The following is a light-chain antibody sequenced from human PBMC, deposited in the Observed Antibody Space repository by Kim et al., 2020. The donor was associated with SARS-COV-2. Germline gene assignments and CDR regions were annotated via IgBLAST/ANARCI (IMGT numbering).Light chain of an antibody. CDR3: KAWDSSIYV. CDR1: KLGDKY. V-gene: IGLV3-1*01. J-gene: IGLJ1*01. Sequence: VSPGQTASLTCSGDKLGDKYASWYQQKPGQSPVVVIFRDNRRPSGIPERFSGSNSGNTSTLTISGTQAMDEADYYCKAWDSSIYVFGTGTKVTVL. CDR2: RDN.